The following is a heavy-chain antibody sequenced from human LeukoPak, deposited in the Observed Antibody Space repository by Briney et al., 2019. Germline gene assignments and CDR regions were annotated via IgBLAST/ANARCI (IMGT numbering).Heavy chain of an antibody. D-gene: IGHD6-13*01. Sequence: PSETLSLTCTVSGGSISSGGYYWSWIRQHPGKGLEWIGYIYYSGSTYYNPSLKSRITISVDTSKNQFSLKLSSVTAADTAVYYCARDWEGGSSSWSPGIFDYWGQGTLVTVSS. V-gene: IGHV4-31*03. CDR1: GGSISSGGYY. J-gene: IGHJ4*02. CDR3: ARDWEGGSSSWSPGIFDY. CDR2: IYYSGST.